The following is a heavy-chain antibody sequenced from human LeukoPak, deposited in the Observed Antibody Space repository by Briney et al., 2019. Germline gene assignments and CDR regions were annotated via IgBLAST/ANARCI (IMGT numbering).Heavy chain of an antibody. D-gene: IGHD6-13*01. V-gene: IGHV1-18*01. CDR1: GYTFTSYG. CDR3: ARDLAPFNIAAAGSYYYYGMDV. CDR2: ISAYNGNT. Sequence: VASVKVSCKASGYTFTSYGISWVRQAPGQGLEWMGWISAYNGNTNYAQKLQGRVTMTTDTSTSTAYMELRSLRSDDTAVYYCARDLAPFNIAAAGSYYYYGMDVWGQGTTVTVSS. J-gene: IGHJ6*02.